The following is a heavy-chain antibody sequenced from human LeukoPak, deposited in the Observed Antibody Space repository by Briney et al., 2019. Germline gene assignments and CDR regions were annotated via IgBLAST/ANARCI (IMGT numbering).Heavy chain of an antibody. CDR2: IKSKTDGGTT. J-gene: IGHJ4*02. Sequence: GGSLRLSCAASGFTFSNAWMSWVRQAPGKGLEWVGRIKSKTDGGTTDYAAPVKGRFTISRDNSKNTLYLQMNSLRAEDTVVYYCAKGEVAIFDYWGQGTLVTVSS. D-gene: IGHD5-24*01. CDR3: AKGEVAIFDY. CDR1: GFTFSNAW. V-gene: IGHV3-15*01.